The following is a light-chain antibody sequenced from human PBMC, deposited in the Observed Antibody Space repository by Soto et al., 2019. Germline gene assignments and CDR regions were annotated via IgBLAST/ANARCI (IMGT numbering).Light chain of an antibody. CDR2: SAS. J-gene: IGKJ5*01. CDR3: QQNGSLPIT. CDR1: QSLSGGY. V-gene: IGKV3-20*01. Sequence: EIVLTQSPGTLSLSPGERATLSCSASQSLSGGYLAWFQQKPGQTPRLLIYSASNRATGIPDRFSGSGSGTDFTLTISRLEPEDFVVYYCQQNGSLPITFGQGTRLEIK.